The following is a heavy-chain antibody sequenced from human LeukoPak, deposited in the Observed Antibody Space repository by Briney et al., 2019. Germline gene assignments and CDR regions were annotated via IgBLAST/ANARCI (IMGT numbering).Heavy chain of an antibody. Sequence: ASVKVSCKASGYTFTGYYMHWVRQAPGQGLEWMGWINPNSGGTNYAQKFQGWVTMTRDTSISTAYMELSRLRSDDTAVYYCARDREIVGATMGGNGMDVWGQGTTVTVSS. CDR1: GYTFTGYY. D-gene: IGHD1-26*01. J-gene: IGHJ6*02. CDR3: ARDREIVGATMGGNGMDV. CDR2: INPNSGGT. V-gene: IGHV1-2*04.